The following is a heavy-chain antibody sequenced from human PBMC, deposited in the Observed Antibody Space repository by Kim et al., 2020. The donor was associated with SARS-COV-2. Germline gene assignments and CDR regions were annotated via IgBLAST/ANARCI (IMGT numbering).Heavy chain of an antibody. CDR1: GGSISSYY. CDR2: IYYSGST. CDR3: ARSYYDSSGYYYGYYYYGMDD. V-gene: IGHV4-59*08. J-gene: IGHJ6*02. Sequence: SETLSLTCTVSGGSISSYYWSWIRQPPGKGLECIGYIYYSGSTNYNPSLKSRVTIPVDTSKNQFSLNLSSVTAAETAVYYCARSYYDSSGYYYGYYYYGMDDWGQGTTVTVSS. D-gene: IGHD3-22*01.